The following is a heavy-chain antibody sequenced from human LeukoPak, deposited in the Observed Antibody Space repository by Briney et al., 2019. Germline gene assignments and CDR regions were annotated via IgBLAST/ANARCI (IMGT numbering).Heavy chain of an antibody. CDR2: INHSGST. D-gene: IGHD6-13*01. Sequence: SETLSLICAVYGGSFSGYYWSWIREPPGKGLEWSGEINHSGSTNYNPSLKSRVTISVDTSKNQFSLKLSSVTAADTAVYYCTWSSSRNYYYGMDVWGKGTTVTVSS. CDR1: GGSFSGYY. CDR3: TWSSSRNYYYGMDV. V-gene: IGHV4-34*01. J-gene: IGHJ6*04.